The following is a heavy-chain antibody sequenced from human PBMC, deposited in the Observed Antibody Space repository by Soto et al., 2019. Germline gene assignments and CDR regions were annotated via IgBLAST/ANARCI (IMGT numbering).Heavy chain of an antibody. CDR2: VYWDDSK. CDR3: AHCRGGVASF. Sequence: QITLNESGPPLVKPTQTLTLTCTFSGFSLSTRDVGVGWIRQPPGEALEWLGVVYWDDSKTYSPSLESRLTIYKDPSKNQVVLRMTKMDPVDTATYYCAHCRGGVASFWGQGTLVTVSS. V-gene: IGHV2-5*02. CDR1: GFSLSTRDVG. D-gene: IGHD2-2*01. J-gene: IGHJ4*02.